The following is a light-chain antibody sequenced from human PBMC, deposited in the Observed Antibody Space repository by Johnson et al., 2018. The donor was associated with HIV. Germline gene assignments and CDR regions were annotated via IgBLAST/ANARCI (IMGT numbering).Light chain of an antibody. CDR2: DNN. CDR1: NSNIGNNY. V-gene: IGLV1-51*01. J-gene: IGLJ1*01. Sequence: QSVLTQPPSVSAAPGQKVTISCSGSNSNIGNNYVSWYQQLPGTAPKLLIYDNNERPSGIPDRFSGSKSGTSAPLGITGLTTGDEAEYYCGTWDSSLTVYVFGTGTKVTVL. CDR3: GTWDSSLTVYV.